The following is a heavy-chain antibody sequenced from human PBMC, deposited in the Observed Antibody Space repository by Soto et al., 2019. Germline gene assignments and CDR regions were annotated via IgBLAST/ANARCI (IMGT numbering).Heavy chain of an antibody. J-gene: IGHJ6*02. CDR2: IWYDGSNK. CDR3: ARDPYLGRDGMDV. V-gene: IGHV3-33*01. Sequence: QVQLVESGGGVVQPGRSLRLSCAASGFTFRSYAMHWVRQAPGKGLGWVAVIWYDGSNKYYADSVKGRFTISRDNSKNTLYLQMNSLRAEDTAVYYCARDPYLGRDGMDVWGQGTTVTVSS. CDR1: GFTFRSYA.